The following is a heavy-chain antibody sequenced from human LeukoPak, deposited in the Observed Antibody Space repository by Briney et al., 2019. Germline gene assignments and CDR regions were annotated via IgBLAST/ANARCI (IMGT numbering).Heavy chain of an antibody. V-gene: IGHV4-34*01. D-gene: IGHD3-22*01. CDR2: INHSGST. CDR3: ASRWDSSGYYYDY. Sequence: SETLSLTCAVYGGSFSGYYWSWIRQPPGKGLEWIGEINHSGSTIYNPSLKSRVTISVDTSKNQFSLKLSSVTAADTAVYYCASRWDSSGYYYDYWGQGTLVAVSS. J-gene: IGHJ4*02. CDR1: GGSFSGYY.